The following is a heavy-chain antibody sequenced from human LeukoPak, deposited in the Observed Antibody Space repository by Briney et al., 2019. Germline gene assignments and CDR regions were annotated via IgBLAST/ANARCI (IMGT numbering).Heavy chain of an antibody. CDR1: GFTFSSYW. J-gene: IGHJ6*02. V-gene: IGHV3-7*03. CDR3: AKDTGGQNYYGMDV. D-gene: IGHD3-16*01. CDR2: IKRDGSEK. Sequence: PGGSLRLSCAASGFTFSSYWMSWVRQAPGKGLEWVANIKRDGSEKNYVDSVKGRFTISRDNAKNSLYLQMNSLRAEDTALYYCAKDTGGQNYYGMDVWGQGTTVTVSS.